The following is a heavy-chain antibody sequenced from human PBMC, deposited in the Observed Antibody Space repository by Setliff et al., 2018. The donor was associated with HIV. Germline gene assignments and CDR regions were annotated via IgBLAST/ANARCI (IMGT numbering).Heavy chain of an antibody. Sequence: PSQTLSLTCAISGDSVSSNSAAWHWIRQSPGRGLEWLGRTLFRSKWYNEYAAAVKSRVTFSADTSKNQFSLQVNSVTPEETAVYYCERDGSRSLGVSYPYFMDVWGKGTTVTVSS. CDR3: ERDGSRSLGVSYPYFMDV. D-gene: IGHD6-13*01. V-gene: IGHV6-1*01. CDR1: GDSVSSNSAA. CDR2: TLFRSKWYN. J-gene: IGHJ6*03.